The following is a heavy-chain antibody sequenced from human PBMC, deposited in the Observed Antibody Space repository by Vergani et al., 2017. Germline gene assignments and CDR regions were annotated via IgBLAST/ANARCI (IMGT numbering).Heavy chain of an antibody. Sequence: EVQLVQSGAEVKKPGESLKISCKGSGYSFTSYWIGWVRQMPGKGLEWMGIIYPGDSDTRYSPSFQGQVTISADKSISTAYLQWSSLKASDTAMYYCAITGYSSKGSYYYYYMDVWGKGTTVTVSS. J-gene: IGHJ6*03. CDR1: GYSFTSYW. D-gene: IGHD6-19*01. V-gene: IGHV5-51*03. CDR2: IYPGDSDT. CDR3: AITGYSSKGSYYYYYMDV.